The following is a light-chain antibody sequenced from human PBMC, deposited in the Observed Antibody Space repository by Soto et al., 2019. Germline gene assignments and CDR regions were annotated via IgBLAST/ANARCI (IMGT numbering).Light chain of an antibody. Sequence: QSVLTQPPSASGSPGQSVTISCTGTSSDVGGYNYVSWYQQHPGKAPKLMIYEVNKRPSGVPDRFSGSKSGNTASLTVSGLQAEDEAEYYGSSYGGSNNLVFGGGTKLTVL. CDR1: SSDVGGYNY. CDR3: SSYGGSNNLV. V-gene: IGLV2-8*01. J-gene: IGLJ2*01. CDR2: EVN.